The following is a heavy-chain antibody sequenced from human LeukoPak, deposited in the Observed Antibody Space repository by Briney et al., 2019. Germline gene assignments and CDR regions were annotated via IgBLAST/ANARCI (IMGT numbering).Heavy chain of an antibody. J-gene: IGHJ5*02. V-gene: IGHV4-34*01. CDR2: INHSGRT. CDR1: GGSISSYY. CDR3: ARAYYSTSWFPH. D-gene: IGHD3-10*01. Sequence: SETLSLTCTVSGGSISSYYWGWISQTPGKGLEWIGEINHSGRTNYNPSLKSRVTISADTSKNQFSLELRSVTAADTAVYYCARAYYSTSWFPHWGQGALVTVSS.